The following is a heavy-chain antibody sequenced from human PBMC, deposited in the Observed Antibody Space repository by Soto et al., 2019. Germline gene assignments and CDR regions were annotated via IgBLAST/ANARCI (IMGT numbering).Heavy chain of an antibody. CDR1: GFTFRSYS. CDR3: ARLPPKYSSGWYKIGDAFDI. D-gene: IGHD6-19*01. V-gene: IGHV3-21*01. CDR2: ISSSSSYI. Sequence: GGSLRLSCAASGFTFRSYSMNWVRQAPGKGLEWVSSISSSSSYIYYADSVKGRFTISRDNAKNSLYLQMNSLRAEDTAVYYCARLPPKYSSGWYKIGDAFDIWGQGTMVTVSS. J-gene: IGHJ3*02.